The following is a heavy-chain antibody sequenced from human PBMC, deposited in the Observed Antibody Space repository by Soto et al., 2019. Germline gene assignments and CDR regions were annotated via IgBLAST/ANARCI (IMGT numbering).Heavy chain of an antibody. Sequence: QVQLVESGGGVVQPGRSLRLSCAASGFTFSRFGMHWVRQAPGKGLEWVAVISFDGSNKNYADSVKGRFTISRDNSKNTLYLQMNSLRAEDAAVYYWAKEEIVLVVATTLIDYWGQGTLVTVSS. CDR1: GFTFSRFG. D-gene: IGHD2-15*01. CDR3: AKEEIVLVVATTLIDY. J-gene: IGHJ4*02. CDR2: ISFDGSNK. V-gene: IGHV3-30*18.